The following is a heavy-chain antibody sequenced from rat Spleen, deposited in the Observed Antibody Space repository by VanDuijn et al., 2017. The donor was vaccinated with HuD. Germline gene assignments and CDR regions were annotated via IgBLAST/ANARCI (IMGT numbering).Heavy chain of an antibody. CDR1: GFIFSNYA. CDR3: AKGGQLDY. CDR2: ISPAGGHT. Sequence: EVQLVESGGGLVQPGRSLKFSCAASGFIFSNYAMHWIRQTPTKGLAWVASISPAGGHTYYRDSVKGRFSISRDNARSTLSLQMDSLRSEDTATYYCAKGGQLDYWGQGVMVTVSS. V-gene: IGHV5S23*01. D-gene: IGHD1-10*01. J-gene: IGHJ2*01.